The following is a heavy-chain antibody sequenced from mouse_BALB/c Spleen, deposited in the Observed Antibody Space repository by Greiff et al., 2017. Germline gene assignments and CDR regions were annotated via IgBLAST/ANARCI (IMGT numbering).Heavy chain of an antibody. CDR2: ISSGSSTI. J-gene: IGHJ3*01. D-gene: IGHD2-4*01. Sequence: EVKLMESGGGLVQPGGSRKLSCAASGFTFSSFGMHWVRQAPEKGLEWVAYISSGSSTIYYADTVKGRFTISRDNPKNTLFLQMTSLRSEDTAMYYCARSGDYDGGFAYWGQGTLVTVSA. CDR1: GFTFSSFG. CDR3: ARSGDYDGGFAY. V-gene: IGHV5-17*02.